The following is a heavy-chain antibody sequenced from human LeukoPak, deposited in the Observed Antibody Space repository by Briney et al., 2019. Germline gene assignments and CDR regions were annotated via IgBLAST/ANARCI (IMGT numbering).Heavy chain of an antibody. CDR3: ARCVAALMVV. J-gene: IGHJ6*03. CDR1: RFTFSNYW. V-gene: IGHV3-7*01. D-gene: IGHD6-6*01. CDR2: IKQDASEK. Sequence: GGSLRLSCAASRFTFSNYWMNWVPQAPGKGLEWVVNIKQDASEKYYVDSVRGRFTISRDNAKNTLYLQMDSLRGEDTAVYLCARCVAALMVVWGKGTAVTVSS.